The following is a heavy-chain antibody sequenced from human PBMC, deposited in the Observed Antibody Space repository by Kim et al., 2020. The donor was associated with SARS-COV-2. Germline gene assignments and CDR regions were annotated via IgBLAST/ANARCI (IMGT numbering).Heavy chain of an antibody. Sequence: SETLSLTCTVSGASISSYSYYWGWIRQPPGKGLEWIGNIYYTGGTYYNPSLKSRVTISVDTSKNLFSLILNSVTAADTAVYYCARQGEDVRGPPFDYWGQGTLVTVSS. CDR1: GASISSYSYY. V-gene: IGHV4-39*01. CDR2: IYYTGGT. J-gene: IGHJ4*02. D-gene: IGHD3-10*01. CDR3: ARQGEDVRGPPFDY.